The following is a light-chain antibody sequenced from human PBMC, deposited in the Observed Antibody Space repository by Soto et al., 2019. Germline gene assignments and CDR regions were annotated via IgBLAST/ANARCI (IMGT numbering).Light chain of an antibody. J-gene: IGLJ1*01. CDR3: CSYTLSSTYV. CDR2: EVS. CDR1: SSDVGSYNG. Sequence: QSVLTQPPSVSGSPGQSVTISCTGTSSDVGSYNGVSWYQQPPGTAPKLIIYEVSNRPSGVPDCFSGSKSGNTASLTISGLQAEDEADYYCCSYTLSSTYVFGTGTKVTVL. V-gene: IGLV2-18*02.